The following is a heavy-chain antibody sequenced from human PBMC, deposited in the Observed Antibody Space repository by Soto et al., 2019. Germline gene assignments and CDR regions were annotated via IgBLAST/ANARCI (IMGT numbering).Heavy chain of an antibody. J-gene: IGHJ6*03. CDR3: AKDPCSGGSCDPRFPTTYMDV. CDR1: GFTFSSYA. D-gene: IGHD2-15*01. Sequence: VQLLESGGGLVQPGGSLRLSCAASGFTFSSYALSWVRQAPGKGLEWVSAISGSGGSPYSADSGTGRFTISRDNSKNTLYLQMNSVRAEDTAVYYCAKDPCSGGSCDPRFPTTYMDVWGKGNTVTVSS. CDR2: ISGSGGSP. V-gene: IGHV3-23*01.